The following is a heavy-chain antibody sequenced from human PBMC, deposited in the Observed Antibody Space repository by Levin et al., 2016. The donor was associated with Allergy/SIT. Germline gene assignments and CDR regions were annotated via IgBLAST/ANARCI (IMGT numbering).Heavy chain of an antibody. Sequence: ASVKVSCKASGDTFTNHFVHWVRQAPGQSLEWMGWINCAKGNTQYSQKFQGRLTISKDTSASTVYMELNNLKSQDTAVYFCAWQVLGGWFDPWGQGTPVTVSS. CDR3: AWQVLGGWFDP. J-gene: IGHJ5*02. CDR2: INCAKGNT. V-gene: IGHV1-3*01. CDR1: GDTFTNHF. D-gene: IGHD3-16*01.